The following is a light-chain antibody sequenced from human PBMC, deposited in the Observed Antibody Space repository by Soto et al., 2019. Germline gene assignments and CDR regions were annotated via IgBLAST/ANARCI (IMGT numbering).Light chain of an antibody. J-gene: IGLJ1*01. V-gene: IGLV2-23*01. CDR1: SSDVGSYNF. CDR2: EGS. Sequence: QSALTQPASVSGSPGQSITISCTGTSSDVGSYNFVSWYQQHSGKAPKLMIYEGSKRPSGVSNRFSGSKSGNTASLTISGLQAEDEADYYCCSYAGSSTWVFGTGTKLTVL. CDR3: CSYAGSSTWV.